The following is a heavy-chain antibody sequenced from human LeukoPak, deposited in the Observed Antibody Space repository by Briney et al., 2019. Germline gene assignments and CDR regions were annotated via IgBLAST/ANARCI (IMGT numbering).Heavy chain of an antibody. CDR1: GFTFSSYA. Sequence: QPGRSLRLSCAASGFTFSSYAMHWVRQAPGKGLEWVAVISYDGSNKYYADSVKGRFTISGDNSKNTLYLQMNSLRAEDTAVYYCMKWFGEFDFDYWGQGTLVTVSS. J-gene: IGHJ4*02. V-gene: IGHV3-30*04. CDR3: MKWFGEFDFDY. D-gene: IGHD3-10*01. CDR2: ISYDGSNK.